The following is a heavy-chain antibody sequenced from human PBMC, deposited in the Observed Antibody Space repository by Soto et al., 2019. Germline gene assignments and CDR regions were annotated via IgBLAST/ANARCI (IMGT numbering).Heavy chain of an antibody. CDR2: ISSSGGST. J-gene: IGHJ4*02. Sequence: EVQLLESGGGLVQPGGSLRVSCAASGFTFSSYAMSWVRQAPGKGLEWVSAISSSGGSTIYADSVKGRFTISRDNSKNTLYLQMNSLRGEDTAVYYCAKRPTTYYFDYWGQGTLVTVSS. CDR1: GFTFSSYA. CDR3: AKRPTTYYFDY. D-gene: IGHD1-7*01. V-gene: IGHV3-23*01.